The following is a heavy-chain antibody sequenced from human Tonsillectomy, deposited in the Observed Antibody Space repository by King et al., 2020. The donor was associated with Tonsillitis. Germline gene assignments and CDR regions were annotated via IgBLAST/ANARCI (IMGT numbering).Heavy chain of an antibody. V-gene: IGHV1-18*04. Sequence: QLVQSGAEVKKPGASVKVSCKASGYTFISYGISWVRQAPGQGLEWMAWISAYNGNTNYAQRLQGRVTLTTDASTSTAYMELRSLRSDDTAVYYCARAPPLDYDSSGSHPGAFDIWGQGTMVTVSS. D-gene: IGHD3-22*01. CDR2: ISAYNGNT. J-gene: IGHJ3*02. CDR1: GYTFISYG. CDR3: ARAPPLDYDSSGSHPGAFDI.